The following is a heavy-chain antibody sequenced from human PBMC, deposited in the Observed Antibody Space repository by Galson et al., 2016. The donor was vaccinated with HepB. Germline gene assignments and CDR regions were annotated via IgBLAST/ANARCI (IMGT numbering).Heavy chain of an antibody. V-gene: IGHV1-46*01. D-gene: IGHD5-24*01. J-gene: IGHJ4*02. Sequence: SVKVSCKASGNSFSTSYMFWVRQAPGQGLEWMAIINPGGDRITYAKRFQGRFTVTRDTSTSTLYMDLSNLRSEDTAVYYCATSLGSLQFDYWGQGTQVTVSS. CDR1: GNSFSTSY. CDR3: ATSLGSLQFDY. CDR2: INPGGDRI.